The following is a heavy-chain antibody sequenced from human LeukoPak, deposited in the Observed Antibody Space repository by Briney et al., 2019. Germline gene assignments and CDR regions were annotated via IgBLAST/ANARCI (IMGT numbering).Heavy chain of an antibody. CDR1: GGSISSGGYS. D-gene: IGHD5-12*01. CDR2: IYNSGRT. CDR3: ARGAKMATRGFDY. J-gene: IGHJ4*02. Sequence: PSQTLSLTCAVSGGSISSGGYSWSWIRQPPGKGLEWIGYIYNSGRTHTKPSLKSRVTISVDTSKKQLSLKLRYVTAADTAVYYCARGAKMATRGFDYWGQGTLVTVSS. V-gene: IGHV4-30-2*05.